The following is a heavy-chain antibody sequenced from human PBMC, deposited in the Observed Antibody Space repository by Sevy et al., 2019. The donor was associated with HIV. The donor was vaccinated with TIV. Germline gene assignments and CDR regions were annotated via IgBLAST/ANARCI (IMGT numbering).Heavy chain of an antibody. CDR2: ISSISSYI. CDR3: ARGGRDFWSGYYLYYFDY. V-gene: IGHV3-21*01. J-gene: IGHJ4*02. CDR1: GFTFSSYS. Sequence: GGSLRLSCAASGFTFSSYSMNWVRQAPGKGLEWVSSISSISSYIYYADSVKGRFTISRDNAKNSLYLQMNSLRAEDTAVYYCARGGRDFWSGYYLYYFDYWGQGTLVTVSS. D-gene: IGHD3-3*01.